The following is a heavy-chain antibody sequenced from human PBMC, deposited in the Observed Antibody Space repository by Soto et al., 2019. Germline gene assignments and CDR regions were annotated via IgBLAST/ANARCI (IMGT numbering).Heavy chain of an antibody. V-gene: IGHV1-69*08. CDR3: AGDPDSHYNDSHASSYP. Sequence: QVQLVQSGAEVKKPGSSVKVSCKASGGTFSTYTITWVRQAPGQGLEWMGRIIPIIGIINYAQKFQGRVTISADKFTGTAYMELTGLRSDDTAAYYCAGDPDSHYNDSHASSYPWGQGTLVTASS. CDR2: IIPIIGII. CDR1: GGTFSTYT. J-gene: IGHJ5*02. D-gene: IGHD4-4*01.